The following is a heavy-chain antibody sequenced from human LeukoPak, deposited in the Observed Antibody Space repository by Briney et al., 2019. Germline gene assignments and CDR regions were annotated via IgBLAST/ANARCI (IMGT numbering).Heavy chain of an antibody. J-gene: IGHJ4*02. Sequence: PGGSLRLSCAASGFTFDDYAMHWVRQAPGKGLEWVSGISWNSGSIGYADSVKGRFTISRDNAKNSLYLQMNSLRAEDTALYYCAKDMVATIPGMVGNWGQGTLVTVSS. D-gene: IGHD5-24*01. V-gene: IGHV3-9*01. CDR1: GFTFDDYA. CDR3: AKDMVATIPGMVGN. CDR2: ISWNSGSI.